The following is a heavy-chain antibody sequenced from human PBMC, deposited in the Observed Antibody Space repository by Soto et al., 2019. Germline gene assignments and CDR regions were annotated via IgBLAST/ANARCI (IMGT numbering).Heavy chain of an antibody. J-gene: IGHJ4*02. D-gene: IGHD3-9*01. CDR1: GFAFDRFA. CDR2: ISYSGGSR. CDR3: AKATDTEYYDIDY. V-gene: IGHV3-23*01. Sequence: EVKLLEAGGGLVQPGGSLRLSCTASGFAFDRFAMNWVRQAPGKGLQWVSSISYSGGSRYYADSVKGRFTVYRDNSKKTLFLQINNLRAEDTAVYYCAKATDTEYYDIDYWGQGTLVTVAS.